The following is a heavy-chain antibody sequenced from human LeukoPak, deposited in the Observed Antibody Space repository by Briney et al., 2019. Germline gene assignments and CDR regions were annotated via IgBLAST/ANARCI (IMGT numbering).Heavy chain of an antibody. Sequence: GGSLRLSCAASGFXFSSCSINWVRQAPGKGREWVSYITSGSSTISYADSVKGRFTISRDNAKNSLYPQMNSLRDEDTAVYYCARDSDYAFDYRGQGTLVTVSS. V-gene: IGHV3-48*02. CDR3: ARDSDYAFDY. CDR1: GFXFSSCS. D-gene: IGHD4-17*01. J-gene: IGHJ4*02. CDR2: ITSGSSTI.